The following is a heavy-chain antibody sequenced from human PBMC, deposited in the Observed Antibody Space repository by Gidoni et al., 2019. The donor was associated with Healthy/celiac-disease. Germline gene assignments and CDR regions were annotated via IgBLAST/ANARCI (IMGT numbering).Heavy chain of an antibody. V-gene: IGHV1-18*01. Sequence: QVQLAQYGAEVKKPGASVKVSCKASGYNFTSYGITWVRQAPGQGLVWMGWISSDNGNTNYAQKLQGRVTMTTDTSTSTAYMELRSLRSDDTAVYYCARVREDTAMVTGGWYFDLWGRGTLVTVSS. CDR1: GYNFTSYG. J-gene: IGHJ2*01. D-gene: IGHD5-18*01. CDR3: ARVREDTAMVTGGWYFDL. CDR2: ISSDNGNT.